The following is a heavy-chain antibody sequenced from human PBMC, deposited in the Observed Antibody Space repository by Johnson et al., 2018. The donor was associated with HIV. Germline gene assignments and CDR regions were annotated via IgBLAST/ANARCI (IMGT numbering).Heavy chain of an antibody. Sequence: VLLVESGGGLVKPGGSLTLSCAASGFTFSNAWMNWVRQAPGKGLEWVGRIRSKANSYATAYAASVKGRFTISRDDSKNTAYLQMNSLKTEDTAVYYCTRHGGYDPRGYVGAFDIWGEGTMVTVSS. V-gene: IGHV3-73*01. CDR2: IRSKANSYAT. CDR3: TRHGGYDPRGYVGAFDI. CDR1: GFTFSNAW. D-gene: IGHD5-12*01. J-gene: IGHJ3*02.